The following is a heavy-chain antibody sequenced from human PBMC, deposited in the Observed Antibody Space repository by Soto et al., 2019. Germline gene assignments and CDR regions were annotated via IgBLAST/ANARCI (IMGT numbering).Heavy chain of an antibody. D-gene: IGHD3-3*01. CDR2: IIPIFGTA. CDR3: ARDHVTIFGVVIIFGY. J-gene: IGHJ4*02. Sequence: GASVKVSCKASGGTFSSYAISWVRQAPGQGLEWMGGIIPIFGTANYAQKFQGRVTITADKSTSTAYMELSSLRSEDTAVYYCARDHVTIFGVVIIFGYWGQGTMVTVYS. CDR1: GGTFSSYA. V-gene: IGHV1-69*06.